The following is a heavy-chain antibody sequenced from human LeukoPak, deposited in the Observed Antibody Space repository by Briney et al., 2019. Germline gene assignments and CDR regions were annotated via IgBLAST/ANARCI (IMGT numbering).Heavy chain of an antibody. D-gene: IGHD3-10*01. CDR1: GGTFSSYA. J-gene: IGHJ3*02. CDR3: ARSDGYGLVGI. Sequence: GSSVKVSCKASGGTFSSYAISRVRQAPGQGLEWMGGIIPIFGSANYAQKFQDRVTITADKSTITAYMELDSLRSEDTAVYYCARSDGYGLVGIWGQGTMVTVSS. CDR2: IIPIFGSA. V-gene: IGHV1-69*06.